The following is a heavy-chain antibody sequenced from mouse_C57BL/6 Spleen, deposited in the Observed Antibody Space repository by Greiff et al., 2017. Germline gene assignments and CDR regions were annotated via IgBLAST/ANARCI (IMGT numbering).Heavy chain of an antibody. CDR1: GYAFSSYW. CDR2: IYPGDGDT. D-gene: IGHD4-1*01. V-gene: IGHV1-80*01. CDR3: ARERITGTSTWFAY. Sequence: QVQLQQSGAELVKPGASVKISCKASGYAFSSYWMNWVKQRPGKGLEWIGQIYPGDGDTNYNGKFKGKATLTADKSSSTAYMQLSSLTSEDSAVYFCARERITGTSTWFAYWGQGTLVTVSA. J-gene: IGHJ3*01.